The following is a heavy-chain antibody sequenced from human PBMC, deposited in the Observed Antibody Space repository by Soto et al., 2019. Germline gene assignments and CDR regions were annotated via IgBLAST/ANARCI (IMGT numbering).Heavy chain of an antibody. D-gene: IGHD5-18*01. CDR2: IFHRGDT. Sequence: SETLSLICAVSGDSISSNYWWSWFRQPPGKGLEWIGEIFHRGDTIYNPSLQGRVTISMDKSKNQFSLNLHSVTAADTAVFYCARDKGGYSYGFDYWGQGTLVTVSS. J-gene: IGHJ4*02. CDR3: ARDKGGYSYGFDY. CDR1: GDSISSNYW. V-gene: IGHV4-4*02.